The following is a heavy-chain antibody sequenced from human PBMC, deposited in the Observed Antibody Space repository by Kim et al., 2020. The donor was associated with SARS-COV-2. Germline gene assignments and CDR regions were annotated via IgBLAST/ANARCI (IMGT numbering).Heavy chain of an antibody. CDR3: ARPWRPEPPPAAVADY. CDR1: GGSMSTTSYY. J-gene: IGHJ4*01. Sequence: SGTLSLTCTVSGGSMSTTSYYWDWIRQSPGKGLEWIGAVYYDGTTYYNPSLQSRVTISVDTSKSPFSLKLSSLSAADTAVYYCARPWRPEPPPAAVADY. V-gene: IGHV4-39*01. D-gene: IGHD6-25*01. CDR2: VYYDGTT.